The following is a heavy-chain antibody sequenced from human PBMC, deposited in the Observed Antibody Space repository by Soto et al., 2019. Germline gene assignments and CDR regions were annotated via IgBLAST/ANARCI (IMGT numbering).Heavy chain of an antibody. Sequence: SETLSLTCTVSGGSISSYYWSWIRQPPGKGLEWIGYIYYSGSTNYNPSLKSRVTISVDTSKNQFSLKLSSVTAADTAVYYCASDSSGYYLGLWGHGTLVTVSS. CDR2: IYYSGST. D-gene: IGHD3-22*01. CDR3: ASDSSGYYLGL. V-gene: IGHV4-59*01. CDR1: GGSISSYY. J-gene: IGHJ4*01.